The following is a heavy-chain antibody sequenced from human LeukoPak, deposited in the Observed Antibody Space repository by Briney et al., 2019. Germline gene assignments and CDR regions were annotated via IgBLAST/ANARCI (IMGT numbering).Heavy chain of an antibody. CDR2: LYHSGTT. Sequence: PSETLSLTCTVSGGSISSYYWSWIRQPPGGGLEWIGSLYHSGTTYYNTSLKSRISNSVDTSKNQFSLKLRLVTAADTAVYYCARVEVPRDINDWYFDLWGRGTLVTVSS. CDR1: GGSISSYY. D-gene: IGHD2-15*01. CDR3: ARVEVPRDINDWYFDL. V-gene: IGHV4-59*04. J-gene: IGHJ2*01.